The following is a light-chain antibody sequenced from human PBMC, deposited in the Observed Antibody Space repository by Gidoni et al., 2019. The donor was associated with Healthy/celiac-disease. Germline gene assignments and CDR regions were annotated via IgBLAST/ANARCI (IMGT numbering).Light chain of an antibody. Sequence: DIVMTQSPDSLAVSLGERATINCKSSRSVLYSSNNKNYLAWYQQKPGQPPKLLIYGASTRESGVPDRFSGSGSGTDFTLTISSLQAEDVAVYYCQQYYSTPVTFGGGTKVEIK. CDR3: QQYYSTPVT. J-gene: IGKJ4*01. V-gene: IGKV4-1*01. CDR2: GAS. CDR1: RSVLYSSNNKNY.